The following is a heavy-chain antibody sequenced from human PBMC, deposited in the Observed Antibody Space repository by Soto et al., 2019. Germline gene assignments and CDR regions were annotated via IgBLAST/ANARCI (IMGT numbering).Heavy chain of an antibody. CDR2: IMPIFGTT. Sequence: SVKVSFKASGGNFSSFPIAWVRQAPGQGLEWVGGIMPIFGTTKYAQNFRDRVTIYADDSTSTAYMELSSLRFEDTAVYYCAMIEYSSGSDFWGQGTMVTVSS. CDR1: GGNFSSFP. V-gene: IGHV1-69*13. CDR3: AMIEYSSGSDF. D-gene: IGHD6-19*01. J-gene: IGHJ4*02.